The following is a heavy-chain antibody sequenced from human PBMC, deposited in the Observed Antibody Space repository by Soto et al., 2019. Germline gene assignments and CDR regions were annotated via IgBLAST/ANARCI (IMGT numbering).Heavy chain of an antibody. J-gene: IGHJ4*02. Sequence: QVQLVQSGAEVKKPGASGKVSCKASGYTFTSYAMHWVRQAPGQRLEWMGWINAGNGNTKYSQKFQGRVTITRDTSASTAYMELNSLRSEDTAVYYCARDLTYCSSTSCYAEVFNYWGQGTLVTVS. CDR1: GYTFTSYA. D-gene: IGHD2-2*01. CDR2: INAGNGNT. V-gene: IGHV1-3*01. CDR3: ARDLTYCSSTSCYAEVFNY.